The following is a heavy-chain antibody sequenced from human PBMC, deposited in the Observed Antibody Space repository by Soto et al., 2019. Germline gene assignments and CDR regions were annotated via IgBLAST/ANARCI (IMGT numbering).Heavy chain of an antibody. J-gene: IGHJ3*02. CDR1: GYTFTGYY. D-gene: IGHD3-10*01. V-gene: IGHV1-2*04. Sequence: ASVKVSCKASGYTFTGYYMHWVRQAPGQGLEWMGWINPNSGGTNYAQKFQGWVTMTRDTSISTAYMELSRLRSDDTAVYYCARAIWSGFHGDAFDIWGQGTMVTVSS. CDR2: INPNSGGT. CDR3: ARAIWSGFHGDAFDI.